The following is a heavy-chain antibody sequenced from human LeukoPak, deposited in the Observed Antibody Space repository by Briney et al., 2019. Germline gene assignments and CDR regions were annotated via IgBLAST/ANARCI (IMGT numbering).Heavy chain of an antibody. Sequence: PGGSLRLSCAASGFTFSSYWMNWDRQAPGKGLEWVANIKQDGSEKYYVDSVKGRFTISRDNAKNSLYLQMNTLRAEDTAVYYCARDYTPFDYWGQGTLVTVSS. V-gene: IGHV3-7*05. J-gene: IGHJ4*02. CDR3: ARDYTPFDY. D-gene: IGHD2-15*01. CDR2: IKQDGSEK. CDR1: GFTFSSYW.